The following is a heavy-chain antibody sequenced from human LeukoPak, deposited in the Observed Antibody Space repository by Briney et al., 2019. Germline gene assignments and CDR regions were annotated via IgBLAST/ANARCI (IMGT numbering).Heavy chain of an antibody. J-gene: IGHJ5*02. Sequence: SVKVSCKASGGTFSSYAISWVRQAPGQGLEWMGRIIPILGIASYAQKFQGRVTITADKSTSTAYMELSSLRSEDTAVYYCARDPGNYGSGSYRTKNWFDPWGQGTLVTVSS. V-gene: IGHV1-69*04. D-gene: IGHD3-10*01. CDR3: ARDPGNYGSGSYRTKNWFDP. CDR2: IIPILGIA. CDR1: GGTFSSYA.